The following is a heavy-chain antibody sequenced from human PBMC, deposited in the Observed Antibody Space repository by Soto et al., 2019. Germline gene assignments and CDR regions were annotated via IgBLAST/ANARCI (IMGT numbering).Heavy chain of an antibody. CDR2: ISYDGSNK. CDR3: ARGSGADAFDI. D-gene: IGHD6-19*01. Sequence: QVQLVESGGGVVQPGRSLRLSCAASGFTFSSYAMHWVRQAPGKGLEWVAVISYDGSNKYYADSVKGRFTISRDNSKHTLYLQMNSLRAEDTAVYYCARGSGADAFDIWGQGTLVTVSS. J-gene: IGHJ3*02. V-gene: IGHV3-30-3*01. CDR1: GFTFSSYA.